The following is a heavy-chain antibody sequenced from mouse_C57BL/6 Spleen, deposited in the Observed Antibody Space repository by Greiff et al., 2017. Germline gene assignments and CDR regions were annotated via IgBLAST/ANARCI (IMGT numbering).Heavy chain of an antibody. D-gene: IGHD1-1*02. Sequence: EVHLVESGGGLVKPGGSLKLSCAASGFTFSSYAMSWVRQTPEKRLEWVATISDGGSYTYYPDNVKGRFTISRDNAKNNLYLQMSHLKSEDTAMYYCARVYYGRYYAMDYWGQGTSVTVSS. J-gene: IGHJ4*01. CDR3: ARVYYGRYYAMDY. CDR1: GFTFSSYA. V-gene: IGHV5-4*01. CDR2: ISDGGSYT.